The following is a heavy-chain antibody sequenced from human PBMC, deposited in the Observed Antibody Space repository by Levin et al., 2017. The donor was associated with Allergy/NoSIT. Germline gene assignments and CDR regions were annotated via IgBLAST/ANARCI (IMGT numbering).Heavy chain of an antibody. V-gene: IGHV1-24*01. CDR1: GYTLSELS. J-gene: IGHJ4*02. CDR3: ATVLGINYYFDY. CDR2: FDPEDGET. Sequence: ASVKVSCKVSGYTLSELSMHWVRQAPGKGLEWMGGFDPEDGETIYAQKFQGRVTMTEDTSTDTAYMELSSLRSEDTAVYYCATVLGINYYFDYWGQGTLVTVSS. D-gene: IGHD7-27*01.